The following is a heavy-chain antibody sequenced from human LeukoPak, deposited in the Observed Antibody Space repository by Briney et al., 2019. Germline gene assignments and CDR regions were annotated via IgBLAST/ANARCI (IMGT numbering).Heavy chain of an antibody. CDR2: ITYTSSSI. Sequence: GGSLRLSCAASGFTFDDDGMNWVRHAPGKGLEWVSSITYTSSSISYADSVRGRFTVSRDNAKNSLYLQMTSLRVEDTAVYYCAREGYYYGLDVWGPGTTVTVSS. J-gene: IGHJ6*02. CDR1: GFTFDDDG. CDR3: AREGYYYGLDV. V-gene: IGHV3-21*01.